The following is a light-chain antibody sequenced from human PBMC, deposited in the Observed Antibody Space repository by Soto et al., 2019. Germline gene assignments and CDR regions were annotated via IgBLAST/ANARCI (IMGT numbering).Light chain of an antibody. J-gene: IGKJ1*01. CDR3: QQYNNWPRT. V-gene: IGKV3-15*01. Sequence: EIVITQSPATLSVSPGERATLSCRASQSVSSSLAWYQQKPGQAPRLLMYGASTRATGIPARFSGSGSGTEFTLTISSLQSEDLAIYYCQQYNNWPRTFGQGTKVDIK. CDR2: GAS. CDR1: QSVSSS.